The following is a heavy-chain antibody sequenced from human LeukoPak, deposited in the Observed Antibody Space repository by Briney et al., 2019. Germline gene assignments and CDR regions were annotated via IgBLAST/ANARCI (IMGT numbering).Heavy chain of an antibody. CDR1: GFTFSNYW. Sequence: GGSLRLSCAASGFTFSNYWMHWVRQAPGKGLVWVSRINSDGSSTNHADSVKGRFTISRDNAKNTLYLQMNSPRAEDTAVYFCVRDIAVPGIDYWGQGTLVTVSS. V-gene: IGHV3-74*01. CDR2: INSDGSST. J-gene: IGHJ4*02. CDR3: VRDIAVPGIDY. D-gene: IGHD6-19*01.